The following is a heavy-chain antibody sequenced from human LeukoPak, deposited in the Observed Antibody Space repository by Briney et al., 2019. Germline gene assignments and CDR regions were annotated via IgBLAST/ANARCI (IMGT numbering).Heavy chain of an antibody. CDR3: ARGSAFSSMVRGVVDY. CDR1: GYTFTSYG. CDR2: INPNSGGT. J-gene: IGHJ4*02. Sequence: GASVKVSCKASGYTFTSYGISWVRQAPGQGLEWMGRINPNSGGTNYAQKFQGRVTMTRDTSISTAYMELSRLRSDDTAVYYCARGSAFSSMVRGVVDYWGQGTLLTVSS. V-gene: IGHV1-2*06. D-gene: IGHD3-10*01.